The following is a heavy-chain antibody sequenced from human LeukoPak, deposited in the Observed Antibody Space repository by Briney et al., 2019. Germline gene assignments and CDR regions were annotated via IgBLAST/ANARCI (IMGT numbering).Heavy chain of an antibody. D-gene: IGHD3-10*01. J-gene: IGHJ3*02. CDR2: ISGSGGST. CDR1: GFTFSSYA. CDR3: ARDLGVGEDAFDI. V-gene: IGHV3-23*01. Sequence: PGGSLRLSCAASGFTFSSYAMSWVRQAPGKGLEWVSAISGSGGSTYYADSVKGRFTISRDNSKNTLYLQMNSLRAEDTAVYYCARDLGVGEDAFDIWGQGTMVTVSS.